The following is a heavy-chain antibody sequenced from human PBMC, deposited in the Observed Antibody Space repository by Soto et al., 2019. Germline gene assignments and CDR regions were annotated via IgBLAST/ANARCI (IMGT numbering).Heavy chain of an antibody. CDR2: LLRSGSSA. Sequence: LRLSCAASGFTFRNYAMTWARQAPGKGLEWVSSLLRSGSSAYYADSVRGRFSISSDTSANSLYLQMDNLRAEDTAIYYCAKDAISGDGIWLMDSWGQGTVVTVSS. CDR3: AKDAISGDGIWLMDS. CDR1: GFTFRNYA. J-gene: IGHJ5*02. D-gene: IGHD4-17*01. V-gene: IGHV3-23*01.